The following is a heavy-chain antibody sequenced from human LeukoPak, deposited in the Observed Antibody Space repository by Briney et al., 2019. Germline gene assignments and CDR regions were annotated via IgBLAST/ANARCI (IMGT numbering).Heavy chain of an antibody. J-gene: IGHJ4*02. Sequence: QSGGSLRLSCAASGFTFSSYTMNWVRQAPGKGLEWVSYITSSNTIQYADSVKGRFTISRDNAKNSLYLQMNSLRAEDTAVYYCARRGQLWFGESEIWGQGTLVTVSS. V-gene: IGHV3-48*04. CDR2: ITSSNTI. CDR1: GFTFSSYT. D-gene: IGHD3-10*01. CDR3: ARRGQLWFGESEI.